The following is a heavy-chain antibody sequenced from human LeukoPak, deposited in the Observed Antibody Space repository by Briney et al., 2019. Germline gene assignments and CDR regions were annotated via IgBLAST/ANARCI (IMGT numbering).Heavy chain of an antibody. CDR3: AREGYCSSTSCPTYWFDP. CDR2: INPNSGGT. J-gene: IGHJ5*02. CDR1: GYTFTGYY. V-gene: IGHV1-2*02. Sequence: GASVKVSCKASGYTFTGYYMHWVRQAPGQGLEWMGWINPNSGGTNYARKFQGRVTMTRDTSISTAYMELSRLRSDDTAVYYCAREGYCSSTSCPTYWFDPWGQGTLVTVSS. D-gene: IGHD2-2*01.